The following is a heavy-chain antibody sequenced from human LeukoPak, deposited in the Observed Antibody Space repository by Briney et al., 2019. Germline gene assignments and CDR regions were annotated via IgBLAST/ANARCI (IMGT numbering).Heavy chain of an antibody. CDR1: GFTFSGSA. J-gene: IGHJ4*02. CDR3: ARQESRNYYYEGLDY. D-gene: IGHD3-22*01. CDR2: IRSKANSYAT. Sequence: GGSLRLSCAASGFTFSGSAMHWVRQASGKGLEWVGRIRSKANSYATAYAASVKGRFTISRDDSKNTAYLQMNSLRADDTALYSCARQESRNYYYEGLDYWGQGTLVTVSS. V-gene: IGHV3-73*01.